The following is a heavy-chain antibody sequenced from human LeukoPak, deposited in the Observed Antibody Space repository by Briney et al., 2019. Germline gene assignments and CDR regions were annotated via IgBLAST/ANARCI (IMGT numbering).Heavy chain of an antibody. D-gene: IGHD3-16*01. CDR1: GFTFSSYS. CDR2: ISSSSSYI. CDR3: AKGLYDYVSSLDY. V-gene: IGHV3-21*01. Sequence: GGSLRLSCAASGFTFSSYSMNWVRQAPGKGLEWVSSISSSSSYIYYADSVKGRFTISRDNAKNSLYLQMNSLRAEDTAVYYCAKGLYDYVSSLDYWGQGTLVTVSS. J-gene: IGHJ4*02.